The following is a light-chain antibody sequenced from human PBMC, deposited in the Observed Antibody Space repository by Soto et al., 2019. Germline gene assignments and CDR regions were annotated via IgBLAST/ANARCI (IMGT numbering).Light chain of an antibody. V-gene: IGKV1-39*01. J-gene: IGKJ4*01. CDR2: AAS. CDR3: QQYYNSVLT. Sequence: DIQSTQSPSSLSASLGDRVTITFRASQSISNFLNWFQHKPGKAPKVLISAASTLQSGVPSRFSGSVSGTDFTLTISSLQPEDSASYYCQQYYNSVLTSGGGTKVDI. CDR1: QSISNF.